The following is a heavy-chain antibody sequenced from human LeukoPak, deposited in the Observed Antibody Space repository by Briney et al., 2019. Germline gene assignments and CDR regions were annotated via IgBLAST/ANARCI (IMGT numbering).Heavy chain of an antibody. J-gene: IGHJ6*03. CDR1: GFTFSSYE. CDR2: ISSSGSTI. CDR3: ARDKRQYYYYYMDV. Sequence: PGGSLRLSCAASGFTFSSYEMNWVRQAPGKGLEWASYISSSGSTIYYADSVKGRFTVSRDNAKNSLYLQMNSLRAEDTAVYYCARDKRQYYYYYMDVWGKGTTVTVSS. V-gene: IGHV3-48*03.